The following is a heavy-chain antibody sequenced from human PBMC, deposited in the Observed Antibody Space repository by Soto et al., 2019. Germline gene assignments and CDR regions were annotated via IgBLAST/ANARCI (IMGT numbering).Heavy chain of an antibody. Sequence: EVQLVETGGGLLQPGGSLRLSCAASGFTVSSNYMSWVRQAPGKGLEWVSVIYSGGSTYYADSVKGRFTISRDNSKNTLYLQMHSLRAEDTAVYYCARESAGYGGGYYYYYGMDVGGQGTTVTVSS. CDR3: ARESAGYGGGYYYYYGMDV. D-gene: IGHD5-12*01. J-gene: IGHJ6*02. V-gene: IGHV3-53*02. CDR2: IYSGGST. CDR1: GFTVSSNY.